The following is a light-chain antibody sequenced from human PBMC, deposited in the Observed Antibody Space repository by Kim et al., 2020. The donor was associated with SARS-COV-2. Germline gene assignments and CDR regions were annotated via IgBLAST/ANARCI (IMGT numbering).Light chain of an antibody. CDR2: GAS. CDR3: HQYVRSPRT. Sequence: SAGEITTLTCRANRPVSNNYLAWYQHKPGQAPRLLIYGASARATGIPARFSGSGSGADFALTISRLEPEDFAIYYCHQYVRSPRTFGQGTKVDIK. CDR1: RPVSNNY. J-gene: IGKJ1*01. V-gene: IGKV3-20*01.